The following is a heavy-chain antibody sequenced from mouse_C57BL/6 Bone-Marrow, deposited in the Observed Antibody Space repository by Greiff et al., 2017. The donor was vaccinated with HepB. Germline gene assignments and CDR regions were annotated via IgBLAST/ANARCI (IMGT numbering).Heavy chain of an antibody. J-gene: IGHJ4*01. CDR2: IWSGGST. V-gene: IGHV2-2*01. CDR1: GFSLTSYG. CDR3: ARGDYGGAMDY. D-gene: IGHD1-1*01. Sequence: QVQLKQSGPGLVQPSQSLSITCTVSGFSLTSYGVHWVRQSPGKGLEWLGVIWSGGSTDYNAAFISRLSISKDNSKSQVFFKMNSLQADDTAIYYCARGDYGGAMDYWGQGTSVTVSS.